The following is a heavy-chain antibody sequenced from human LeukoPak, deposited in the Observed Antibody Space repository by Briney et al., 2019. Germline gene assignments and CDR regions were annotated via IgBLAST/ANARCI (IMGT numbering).Heavy chain of an antibody. CDR1: GFTFSDYW. Sequence: GGSLRLSCAASGFTFSDYWMSWVRQAPGKGLEWVANINQEGSEKYYEDSVKGRFTISRDNAKNSLYLQMNSLRVEDTVVYYCARDRVWTVLYWGQGTLVTVSS. J-gene: IGHJ4*02. D-gene: IGHD6-13*01. CDR2: INQEGSEK. CDR3: ARDRVWTVLY. V-gene: IGHV3-7*01.